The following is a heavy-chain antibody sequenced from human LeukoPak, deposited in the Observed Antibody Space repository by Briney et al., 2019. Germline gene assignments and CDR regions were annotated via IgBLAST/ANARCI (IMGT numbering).Heavy chain of an antibody. V-gene: IGHV3-30-3*01. J-gene: IGHJ4*02. CDR2: ISYNGSNK. Sequence: PGGSLRLSCAASGFTFSSYAMHWVRQAPGKGLEWVAVISYNGSNKYYADSVKGRFTISRDNSKNTLYLQMNSLRAEETAVFYCARGGGGLRYFDWLPFDYWGQGTLVTVSS. D-gene: IGHD3-9*01. CDR3: ARGGGGLRYFDWLPFDY. CDR1: GFTFSSYA.